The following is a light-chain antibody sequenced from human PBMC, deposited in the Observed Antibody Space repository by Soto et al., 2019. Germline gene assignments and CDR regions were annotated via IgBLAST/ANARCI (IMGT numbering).Light chain of an antibody. J-gene: IGKJ1*01. CDR1: QSVSSK. CDR2: GAS. Sequence: EIVMTQSPATLSVSPGERATLSCRASQSVSSKLAWYQQKRGQAPRLLIYGASTRSTGIPARFSGSGSGTEFILTISSLQSEDFAVYYCQQYNNWPPTFGQGTKVELK. V-gene: IGKV3-15*01. CDR3: QQYNNWPPT.